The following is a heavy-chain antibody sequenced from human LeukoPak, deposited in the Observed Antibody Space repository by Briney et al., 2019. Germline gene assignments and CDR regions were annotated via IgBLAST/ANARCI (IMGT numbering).Heavy chain of an antibody. V-gene: IGHV5-51*01. CDR2: IYPGDSDT. J-gene: IGHJ6*03. CDR3: ARQVAATRGHYYYYYMDV. D-gene: IGHD2-15*01. CDR1: GFSFTSYW. Sequence: GESLKISCKGSGFSFTSYWLGWVRQMPGKGLEWKGIIYPGDSDTRYSPSFQGQVTISADKSISTAYLQWSSLKASDTAMYYCARQVAATRGHYYYYYMDVWGKGTTVTISS.